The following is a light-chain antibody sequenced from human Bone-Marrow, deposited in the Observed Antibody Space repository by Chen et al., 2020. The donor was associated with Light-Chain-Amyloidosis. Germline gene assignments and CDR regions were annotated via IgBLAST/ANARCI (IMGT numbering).Light chain of an antibody. V-gene: IGLV2-14*01. CDR3: SSYTITNTLV. J-gene: IGLJ1*01. Sequence: RTNPAPGFGPLGQPFPSSSLGTSSDVGGDNHVSWYPQHPDKAPKLMIYEVTNRPSWVPDRFSGSKSDNTASLTISGLQTEDEADYFCSSYTITNTLVFGSGTRVTVL. CDR2: EVT. CDR1: SSDVGGDNH.